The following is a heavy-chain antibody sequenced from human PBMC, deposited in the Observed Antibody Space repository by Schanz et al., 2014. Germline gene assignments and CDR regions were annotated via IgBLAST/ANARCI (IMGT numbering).Heavy chain of an antibody. Sequence: EVQLVESGGGLIQPGGSLRLSCAASGFTFSTYWMSWVRQAPGKGLEWVTNIKQDESERSYVDSVKGRFTISRDNAKNSLYLQMNSLRVEDTAVYYCAPLDDCGGGCPINDAFDVWGQGTMVTVS. D-gene: IGHD2-21*01. CDR3: APLDDCGGGCPINDAFDV. J-gene: IGHJ3*01. CDR2: IKQDESER. CDR1: GFTFSTYW. V-gene: IGHV3-7*03.